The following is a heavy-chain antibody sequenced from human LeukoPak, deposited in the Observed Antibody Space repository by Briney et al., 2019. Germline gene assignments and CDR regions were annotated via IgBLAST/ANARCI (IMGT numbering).Heavy chain of an antibody. CDR1: GYTFTCYY. V-gene: IGHV1-2*06. D-gene: IGHD2-2*02. Sequence: ASVKVSCKASGYTFTCYYMHWVRQAPGQGLEWRGRINPNSGGTNYAKKFQGRVTMTRDTSISTAYMDLSRLRSDDTAVYYCARDLERYCSSTSCYKGFDPWGQGTLVTVSS. J-gene: IGHJ5*02. CDR3: ARDLERYCSSTSCYKGFDP. CDR2: INPNSGGT.